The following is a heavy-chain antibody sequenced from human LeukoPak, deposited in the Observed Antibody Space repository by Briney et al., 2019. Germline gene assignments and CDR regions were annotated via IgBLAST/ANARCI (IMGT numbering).Heavy chain of an antibody. CDR1: GFTFSDYG. CDR3: AKDLGPYILTAEPCDY. V-gene: IGHV3-30*18. Sequence: GGSLRLSCAASGFTFSDYGMHWVRQAPGKGLEWVAVISYDGRNKYYADSVKGRFTISRDNSKNTLSLQMNSLRAEDTAVYYCAKDLGPYILTAEPCDYWGQGTLVTVSS. D-gene: IGHD3-9*01. J-gene: IGHJ4*02. CDR2: ISYDGRNK.